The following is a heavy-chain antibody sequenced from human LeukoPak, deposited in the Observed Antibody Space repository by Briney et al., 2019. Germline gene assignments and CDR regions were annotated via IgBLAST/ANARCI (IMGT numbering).Heavy chain of an antibody. CDR1: GGSFSGYY. CDR2: INHSGST. D-gene: IGHD5-24*01. V-gene: IGHV4-34*01. Sequence: ASETLSLTCAVYGGSFSGYYWCWIRQPPGKGLEWIGEINHSGSTNYNPSLKSRVTISVDTSKNQFSLKLSSVTAADTAVYYCARGRRDGVDYWGQGTLVTVSS. CDR3: ARGRRDGVDY. J-gene: IGHJ4*02.